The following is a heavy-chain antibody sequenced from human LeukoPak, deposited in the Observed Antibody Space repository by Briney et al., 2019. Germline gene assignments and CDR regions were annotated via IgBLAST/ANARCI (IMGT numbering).Heavy chain of an antibody. CDR3: ARSRGGFGDYGSWFDP. CDR2: IHNSATT. D-gene: IGHD4-17*01. Sequence: SETLSLTCTVSGGSLSSYFWSWLRQPPGKGLEWIGYIHNSATTNFNPSLKSRVTISLDTAKNQFSLKLTSVTAADTAVYFCARSRGGFGDYGSWFDPWGQGTLVTVSS. J-gene: IGHJ5*02. CDR1: GGSLSSYF. V-gene: IGHV4-59*12.